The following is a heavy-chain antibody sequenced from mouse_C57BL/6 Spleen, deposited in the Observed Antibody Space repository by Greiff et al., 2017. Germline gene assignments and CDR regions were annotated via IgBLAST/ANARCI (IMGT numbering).Heavy chain of an antibody. J-gene: IGHJ4*01. CDR2: IHPNSGST. Sequence: QVHVKQSGPELVKPGASVKLSCKASGYTFTSYWMHWVKQRPGQGLEWIGMIHPNSGSTNYNEKFKSKATLTVDKSSSTAYMQLSSLTSEDSAVYYCARLGITTVVAKDYAMDYWGQGTSVTVSS. CDR3: ARLGITTVVAKDYAMDY. D-gene: IGHD1-1*01. CDR1: GYTFTSYW. V-gene: IGHV1-64*01.